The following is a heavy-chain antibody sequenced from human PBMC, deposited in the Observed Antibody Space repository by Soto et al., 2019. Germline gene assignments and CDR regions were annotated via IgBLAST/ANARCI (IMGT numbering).Heavy chain of an antibody. CDR1: GDPISSGGYF. J-gene: IGHJ6*02. Sequence: QVQLPESGPGLVQPSQTLSLTCTVSGDPISSGGYFWTWIRQHPGKGLEWIGNTYYTGTTYYNPSLKSRVSISVDTSKNQFSLKLTSVTAADTAIYYCARDRVRRDNKPYGIDVWGQGTTVTVSS. D-gene: IGHD2-21*01. V-gene: IGHV4-31*03. CDR3: ARDRVRRDNKPYGIDV. CDR2: TYYTGTT.